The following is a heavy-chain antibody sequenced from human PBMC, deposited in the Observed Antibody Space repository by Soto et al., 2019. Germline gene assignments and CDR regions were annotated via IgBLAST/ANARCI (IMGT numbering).Heavy chain of an antibody. CDR1: GGSFSGYY. Sequence: SETLSLTCAASGGSFSGYYWTWIRQPPGKGLEWIGEINHSGSANYNPSFKSRVTISVATSKNQFSLKLNSVTAADTALYYCARGWRYSFGSNSIDYWGQGTLVTVSS. D-gene: IGHD5-18*01. CDR3: ARGWRYSFGSNSIDY. V-gene: IGHV4-34*01. J-gene: IGHJ4*02. CDR2: INHSGSA.